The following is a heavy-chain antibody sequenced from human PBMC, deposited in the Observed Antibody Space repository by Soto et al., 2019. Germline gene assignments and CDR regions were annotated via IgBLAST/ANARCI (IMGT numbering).Heavy chain of an antibody. D-gene: IGHD7-27*01. CDR1: GGTFSNYA. Sequence: SVKVSFKASGGTFSNYAITLVRQTPGQGLEWMGGLIPILGTPDYAQKFQGRVTITADGSTSTAYMELSSLRSEDTAVYYCASQLTGDSYYCGMDVWGQGTTVTVSS. CDR3: ASQLTGDSYYCGMDV. J-gene: IGHJ6*02. CDR2: LIPILGTP. V-gene: IGHV1-69*01.